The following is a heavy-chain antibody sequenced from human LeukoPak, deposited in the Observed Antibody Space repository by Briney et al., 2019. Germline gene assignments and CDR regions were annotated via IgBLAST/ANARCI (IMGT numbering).Heavy chain of an antibody. J-gene: IGHJ3*02. Sequence: GGSLRLSCAASGFTVSNNYISWVRQAPGKGLEWVSLIYTSGSTYYADSVKGRFTISRDNAKNSLYLQMNSLRAEDTAVYYCASSSSWSDAFDIWGQGTMVTVSS. V-gene: IGHV3-53*01. CDR2: IYTSGST. D-gene: IGHD6-13*01. CDR3: ASSSSWSDAFDI. CDR1: GFTVSNNY.